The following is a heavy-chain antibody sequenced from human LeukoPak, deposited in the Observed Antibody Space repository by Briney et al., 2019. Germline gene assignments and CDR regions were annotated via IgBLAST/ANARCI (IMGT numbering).Heavy chain of an antibody. D-gene: IGHD1-26*01. CDR3: ARGPMYSGSYYESSWFDP. CDR1: GGSISSYY. J-gene: IGHJ5*02. CDR2: IYYSGST. Sequence: PSETLSLTCTVSGGSISSYYWSWIRQPPGKGLEWIGYIYYSGSTNYNPSLKSRVTISVDTSKNQFSLKLSSVTAADTAVYYCARGPMYSGSYYESSWFDPWGQGTLVTVSS. V-gene: IGHV4-59*08.